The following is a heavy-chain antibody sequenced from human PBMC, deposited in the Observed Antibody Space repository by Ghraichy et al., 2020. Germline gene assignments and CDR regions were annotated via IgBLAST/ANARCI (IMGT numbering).Heavy chain of an antibody. CDR1: GFTVSSNY. D-gene: IGHD3-22*01. J-gene: IGHJ3*02. Sequence: GGSLRLSCAASGFTVSSNYMSWVRQAPGKGLEWVSVIYSGGSTYYADSVKGRFTISRDNSKNTLYLQMNSLRAEDTAVYYCASLSGRITMIVDAFDIWGQGTNVNGSS. V-gene: IGHV3-53*01. CDR2: IYSGGST. CDR3: ASLSGRITMIVDAFDI.